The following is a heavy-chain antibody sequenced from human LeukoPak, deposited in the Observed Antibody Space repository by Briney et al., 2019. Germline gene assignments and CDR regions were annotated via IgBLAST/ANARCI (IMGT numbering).Heavy chain of an antibody. Sequence: GRSLRLSCAASGFTFSSYGMHWVRQAPGKGLEWWAVISYDGSNKYYVDSVKGRFTTSRDNSKNTLYLQMNSLRAEDTAVYYCAKDYYDSSGYYESPWFDPWGQGTLVTVSS. D-gene: IGHD3-22*01. CDR3: AKDYYDSSGYYESPWFDP. CDR1: GFTFSSYG. CDR2: ISYDGSNK. V-gene: IGHV3-30*18. J-gene: IGHJ5*02.